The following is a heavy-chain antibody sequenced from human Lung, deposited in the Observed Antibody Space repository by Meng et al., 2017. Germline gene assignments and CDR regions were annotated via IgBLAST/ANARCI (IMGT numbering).Heavy chain of an antibody. CDR3: ARDCLAGYTSGWQFDY. V-gene: IGHV1-46*04. D-gene: IGHD6-19*01. CDR2: INPSTGTT. CDR1: GYTFTSYY. Sequence: QVQLVQSGAEVKKPGASVKVSCKASGYTFTSYYIHWVRQAPGQGLEWMGIINPSTGTTTYARNLQGRVTMTRDTSTSTVYMELSSLRSEDTAVYYCARDCLAGYTSGWQFDYWGQGTLVTVSS. J-gene: IGHJ4*02.